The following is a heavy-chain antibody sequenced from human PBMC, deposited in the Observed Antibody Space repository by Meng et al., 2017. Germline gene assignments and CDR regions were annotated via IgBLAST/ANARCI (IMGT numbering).Heavy chain of an antibody. J-gene: IGHJ4*02. CDR1: GFTFSSYG. CDR3: ARSGLEQLVTPSFDY. CDR2: IWYDGSNK. D-gene: IGHD6-6*01. V-gene: IGHV3-33*01. Sequence: GEFLKISCAASGFTFSSYGLHWVRQASGKGLEWVAVIWYDGSNKYYADSVKGRFTISRDNSKNTLYLQMNSLRAEDTAVYYCARSGLEQLVTPSFDYWGQGTLVTVSS.